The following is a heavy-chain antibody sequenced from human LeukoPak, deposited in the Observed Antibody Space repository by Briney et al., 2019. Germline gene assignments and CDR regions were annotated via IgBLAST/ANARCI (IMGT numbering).Heavy chain of an antibody. CDR2: ISSSSSYI. J-gene: IGHJ4*02. Sequence: GGSLRLSCAVSGFTFSSYWMTWVRQAPGKGLEWVSSISSSSSYIYYADSVKGRFTISRDNAKNSLYLQMNSLRAEDTAVYYCYSSSWYHFDYWGQGTLVTVSS. CDR1: GFTFSSYW. V-gene: IGHV3-21*01. D-gene: IGHD6-13*01. CDR3: YSSSWYHFDY.